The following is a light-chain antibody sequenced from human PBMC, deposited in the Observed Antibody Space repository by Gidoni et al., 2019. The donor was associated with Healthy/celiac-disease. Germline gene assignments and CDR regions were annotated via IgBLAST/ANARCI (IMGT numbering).Light chain of an antibody. J-gene: IGKJ4*01. CDR1: QGISSY. V-gene: IGKV1-8*01. Sequence: AIRMTQSPSSFSASTGDRVTITCRASQGISSYLAWYQQKPGKAPKLLIYAASTLQSGVPSRFSGSGSWTELTLTISCLQSEDFATYYCQQYYSYPLTCGGGTKVEIK. CDR2: AAS. CDR3: QQYYSYPLT.